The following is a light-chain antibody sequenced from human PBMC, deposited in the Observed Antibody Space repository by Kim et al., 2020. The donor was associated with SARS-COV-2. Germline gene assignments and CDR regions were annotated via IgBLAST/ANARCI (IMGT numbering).Light chain of an antibody. CDR2: RAS. J-gene: IGKJ4*01. CDR3: QQYTTYPLA. V-gene: IGKV1-5*03. Sequence: ASVGDKVTITCRASQYISGWLAWYQQKPGKAPKLLIYRASTLETGVPSRFSGSGSGTEFTLTISNLQPDDFATFYCQQYTTYPLAFGGGTKVDIK. CDR1: QYISGW.